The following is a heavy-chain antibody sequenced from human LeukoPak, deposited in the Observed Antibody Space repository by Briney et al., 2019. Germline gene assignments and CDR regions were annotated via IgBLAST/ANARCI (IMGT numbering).Heavy chain of an antibody. CDR1: GFTFSSYG. J-gene: IGHJ4*02. CDR2: ISYDGSNK. Sequence: GRSLRLSCAASGFTFSSYGMHWVRQAPGKGLEWVTVISYDGSNKYYADSVKGRFTISRDNSKNTLYLQMNSLRAEDTAVYYCAKITEYSSGWFDYWGQGTLVTVSS. CDR3: AKITEYSSGWFDY. D-gene: IGHD6-19*01. V-gene: IGHV3-30*18.